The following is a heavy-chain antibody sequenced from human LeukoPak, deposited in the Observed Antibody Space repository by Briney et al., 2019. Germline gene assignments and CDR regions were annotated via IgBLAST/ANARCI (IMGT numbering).Heavy chain of an antibody. CDR3: ARVAGSGYYLLFDY. CDR1: GGSISSSSYY. J-gene: IGHJ4*02. D-gene: IGHD3-22*01. V-gene: IGHV4-39*07. Sequence: PSETLSLTCTVSGGSISSSSYYWGWIRQPPGKGLEWIGSIYYSGSTYYNPSLKSRVTISVDTSKNQFSPKLSSVTAADTAVYYCARVAGSGYYLLFDYWGQGTLVTVSS. CDR2: IYYSGST.